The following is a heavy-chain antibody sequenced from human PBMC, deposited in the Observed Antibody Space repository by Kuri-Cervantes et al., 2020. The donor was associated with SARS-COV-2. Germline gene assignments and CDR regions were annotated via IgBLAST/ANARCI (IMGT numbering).Heavy chain of an antibody. CDR2: IYSGGST. CDR3: AKRYCSGGNCYSFFDS. D-gene: IGHD2-15*01. V-gene: IGHV3-53*01. Sequence: GTLSLTCAASGFTFSSYSMNWVRQAPGKGLEWVSVIYSGGSTYYADSVKGRFTISRDNSKNTLYLQMNSLRAEDTALYYCAKRYCSGGNCYSFFDSWGQGTLVTVSS. CDR1: GFTFSSYS. J-gene: IGHJ4*02.